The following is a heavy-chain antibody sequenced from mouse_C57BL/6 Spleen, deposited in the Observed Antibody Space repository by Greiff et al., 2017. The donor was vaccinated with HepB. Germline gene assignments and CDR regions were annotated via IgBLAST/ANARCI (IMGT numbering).Heavy chain of an antibody. CDR3: ARDAVVDGGYAMDY. V-gene: IGHV5-16*01. CDR1: GFTFSDYY. Sequence: EVKLMESEGGLVQPGSSMKLSCTASGFTFSDYYMAWVRQVPEKGLEWVANINYDGSSTYYLDSLKSRFIISRDNAKNILNLQMSSLKSEDTATYYCARDAVVDGGYAMDYWGQGTSVTVSS. D-gene: IGHD1-1*01. CDR2: INYDGSST. J-gene: IGHJ4*01.